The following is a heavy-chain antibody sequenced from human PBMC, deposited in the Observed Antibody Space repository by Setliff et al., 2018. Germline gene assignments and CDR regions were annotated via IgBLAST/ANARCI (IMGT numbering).Heavy chain of an antibody. V-gene: IGHV1-18*01. J-gene: IGHJ3*02. Sequence: ASVKVSCKASDYTFTDYGIYWVRQAPGQGLEWMGWISAYNGRTNYAEKFHARVTMTTDTSTATAYMELRGLRSDDTAVYYCARDPRGYSGFDRFRGAFNIWGQGTMVTV. CDR1: DYTFTDYG. CDR2: ISAYNGRT. CDR3: ARDPRGYSGFDRFRGAFNI. D-gene: IGHD5-12*01.